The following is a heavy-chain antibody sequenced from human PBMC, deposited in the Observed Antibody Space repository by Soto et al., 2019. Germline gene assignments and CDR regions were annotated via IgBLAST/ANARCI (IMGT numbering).Heavy chain of an antibody. D-gene: IGHD6-19*01. J-gene: IGHJ5*02. CDR2: ISSSGSTI. CDR3: ATIAVAGTMADP. Sequence: PGGSLRLSCAASGFTFSSYEMNWVRQAPGKGLEWVSYISSSGSTIYYADSVKGRFTISRDNAKNSLYLQMNSLRAEDTAVYYCATIAVAGTMADPWGQGTLVTVPQ. CDR1: GFTFSSYE. V-gene: IGHV3-48*03.